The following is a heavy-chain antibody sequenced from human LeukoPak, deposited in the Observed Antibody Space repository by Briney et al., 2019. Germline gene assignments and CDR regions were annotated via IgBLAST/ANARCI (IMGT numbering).Heavy chain of an antibody. CDR3: AKDSRGDYGMDV. J-gene: IGHJ6*02. V-gene: IGHV3-30*18. CDR1: GLTFSSYG. CDR2: ISYDGSNK. Sequence: GGSLRLSCAASGLTFSSYGMHWVRQAPGKGLEWVAVISYDGSNKYYADSVKGRFTISRDNSKNTLYLQMNSLRAEDTAVYYCAKDSRGDYGMDVWGQGTTVTVSS. D-gene: IGHD3-16*01.